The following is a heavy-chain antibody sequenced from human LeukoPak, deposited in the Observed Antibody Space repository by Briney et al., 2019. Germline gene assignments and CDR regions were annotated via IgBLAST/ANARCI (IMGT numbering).Heavy chain of an antibody. D-gene: IGHD3-22*01. Sequence: PGGSLRLSCAASGIPFSDYYMSWVRQAPGKGLEWVSAISGSGGSTYYADSVKGRFTISRDNSKNTLYLQMNSLRAEDTAVYYCANIGGGYQAFDIWGQGTMVTVSS. CDR1: GIPFSDYY. J-gene: IGHJ3*02. V-gene: IGHV3-23*01. CDR2: ISGSGGST. CDR3: ANIGGGYQAFDI.